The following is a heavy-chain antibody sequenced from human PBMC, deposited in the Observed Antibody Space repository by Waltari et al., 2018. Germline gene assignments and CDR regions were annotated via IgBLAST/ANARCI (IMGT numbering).Heavy chain of an antibody. D-gene: IGHD3-10*01. CDR3: VKGRGSGSYSPCAH. J-gene: IGHJ4*02. V-gene: IGHV3-9*01. CDR2: MSWNSGSI. Sequence: EVQLVESGGGWVQPGGSLRLSCAACGLSFDDSAMYWVRQAPGKGLEWVSGMSWNSGSIIYADSVKGRFTISRDNTKNSLYLQMNSLRPQDTAFYFCVKGRGSGSYSPCAHWGQGTLVTVSS. CDR1: GLSFDDSA.